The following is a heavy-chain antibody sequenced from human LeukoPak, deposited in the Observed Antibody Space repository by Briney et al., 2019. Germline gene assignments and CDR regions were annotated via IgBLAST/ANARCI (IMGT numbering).Heavy chain of an antibody. CDR2: IYHSGSS. V-gene: IGHV4-38-2*01. Sequence: SETLSLTCGVSGYSISSGYCWGWIRQPPGKGLEWIGNIYHSGSSYYNPSLKSRVSISVDTSKNQFSLKVSSVTAADTAVYYCARVLVPAAMEHWGQGTLVTVSS. CDR3: ARVLVPAAMEH. J-gene: IGHJ4*02. D-gene: IGHD2-2*01. CDR1: GYSISSGYC.